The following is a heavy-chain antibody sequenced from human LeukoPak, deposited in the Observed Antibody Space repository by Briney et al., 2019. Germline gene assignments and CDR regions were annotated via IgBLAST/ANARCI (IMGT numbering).Heavy chain of an antibody. CDR1: GGSFSGYY. D-gene: IGHD4-23*01. V-gene: IGHV4-34*01. J-gene: IGHJ4*02. CDR2: INHSGST. Sequence: SETLSLTCAVYGGSFSGYYWSWIRQPPGKGLEWIGEINHSGSTNYNPSLKSRVTISVDTSKNQFSLKLSSVTAADTAVYYCARAAIGSNSEFDYWGQGTLVTVSS. CDR3: ARAAIGSNSEFDY.